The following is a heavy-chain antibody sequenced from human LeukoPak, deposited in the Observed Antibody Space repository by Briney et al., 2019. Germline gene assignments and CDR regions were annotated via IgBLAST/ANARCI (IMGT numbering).Heavy chain of an antibody. CDR3: ARHGYDSSGYCYSRINWFDP. Sequence: SETLSLTCTVSGGSISSSSYYWGWIRQPPGKGLEWIGSIYYSGSTYYNPSLKGRVTISVDTSRNQFSMKLSSVNAADTAVYYCARHGYDSSGYCYSRINWFDPWGQGTLVTVSS. D-gene: IGHD3-22*01. CDR2: IYYSGST. J-gene: IGHJ5*02. CDR1: GGSISSSSYY. V-gene: IGHV4-39*01.